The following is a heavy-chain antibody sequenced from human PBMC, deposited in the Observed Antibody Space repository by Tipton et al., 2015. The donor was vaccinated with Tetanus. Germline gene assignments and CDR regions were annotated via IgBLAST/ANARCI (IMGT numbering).Heavy chain of an antibody. Sequence: SLRLSCAASGFTFNTYAMSWVRQSPGKGLEWVSVISDSGGSTYYADSVKGRFTISRDNSKNTLYLQMNSLRAEDTAVYYCASHYGSGSDDAFDIWGQGTMVTVSS. CDR1: GFTFNTYA. V-gene: IGHV3-23*01. D-gene: IGHD3-10*01. CDR2: ISDSGGST. J-gene: IGHJ3*02. CDR3: ASHYGSGSDDAFDI.